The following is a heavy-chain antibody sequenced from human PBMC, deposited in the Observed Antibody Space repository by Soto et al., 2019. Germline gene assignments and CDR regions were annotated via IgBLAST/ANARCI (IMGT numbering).Heavy chain of an antibody. CDR1: GFTFSSYG. V-gene: IGHV3-30*18. D-gene: IGHD2-21*02. Sequence: QAQLVESGGGVVQPGRSLSLSCAVSGFTFSSYGIHWVRQAPGKGLEWVAVISYDGSNKFYADSVKGRFIISRDNSKNTLLLQMNSLRAEDTAVYYCAKSVVAATAFPNFYYYYGMDVWGQGTTVTVSS. CDR3: AKSVVAATAFPNFYYYYGMDV. CDR2: ISYDGSNK. J-gene: IGHJ6*02.